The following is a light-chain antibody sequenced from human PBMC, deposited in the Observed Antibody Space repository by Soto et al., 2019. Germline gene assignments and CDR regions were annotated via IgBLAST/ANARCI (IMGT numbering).Light chain of an antibody. CDR3: LQHDSYPWT. V-gene: IGKV1-17*01. Sequence: DIQMTQSPSSLSASVGDRVTSTFRASLGIRNDLGWYQHKPGKAPKRLIYAASSLQSGVPSRFSGSGSGTEFTLTISSLQPEDFATYFCLQHDSYPWTFGQGTKVDI. J-gene: IGKJ1*01. CDR2: AAS. CDR1: LGIRND.